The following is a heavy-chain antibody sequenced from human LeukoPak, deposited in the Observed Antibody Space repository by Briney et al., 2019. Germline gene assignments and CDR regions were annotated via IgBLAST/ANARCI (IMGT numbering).Heavy chain of an antibody. J-gene: IGHJ4*02. V-gene: IGHV4-4*07. Sequence: SEALSVSCTVSGGSLSGYFWSWVRQPADNGLERIGRFYASGGTTYNLSLLSRGTISLDRSMNRFSLILNSMTAADTTGHYCARGVVAASFDNWGQGTLVTVSS. D-gene: IGHD2-15*01. CDR3: ARGVVAASFDN. CDR1: GGSLSGYF. CDR2: FYASGGT.